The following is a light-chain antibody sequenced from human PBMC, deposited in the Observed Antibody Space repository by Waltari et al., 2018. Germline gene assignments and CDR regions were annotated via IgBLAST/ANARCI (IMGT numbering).Light chain of an antibody. CDR1: TSNIGAGYD. CDR3: QSYDTTLSGSV. CDR2: ANP. J-gene: IGLJ2*01. Sequence: QSVLTQPPSVSGAPGQRVTISCTGSTSNIGAGYDVHWYQQLPGTAPKLLIYANPYRPSGVPDRCAASKSGTSASLAVTGLQADDEADYYCQSYDTTLSGSVFGGGTKLTVL. V-gene: IGLV1-40*01.